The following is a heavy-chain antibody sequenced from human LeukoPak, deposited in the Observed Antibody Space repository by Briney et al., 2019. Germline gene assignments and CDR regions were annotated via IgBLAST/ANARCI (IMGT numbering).Heavy chain of an antibody. CDR1: GFTFSSYS. J-gene: IGHJ6*03. CDR2: ISSSSSYI. Sequence: GGSLRLSCSASGFTFSSYSINRVPQAPGKGLEWVSSISSSSSYIYYADSVKGRFTISRDKAKNSLYLQMNSMRAEDTAVYYCARGPIVVVPAAIDGRGYYYYYMDVWGKGTTVTVSS. CDR3: ARGPIVVVPAAIDGRGYYYYYMDV. V-gene: IGHV3-21*01. D-gene: IGHD2-2*02.